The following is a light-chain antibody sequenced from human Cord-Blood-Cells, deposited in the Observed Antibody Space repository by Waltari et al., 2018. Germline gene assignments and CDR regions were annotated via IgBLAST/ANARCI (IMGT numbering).Light chain of an antibody. J-gene: IGKJ4*01. CDR3: QQYDNLPLT. Sequence: EIQMTQSPSPLSASVGDRVTITCQASQDISNYLNWYQQKPGKAPKLLIYEASNLETGVPSRFSGSGSGTDFTFTISSLQPEDIATYYCQQYDNLPLTFGGGTKVEIK. CDR2: EAS. CDR1: QDISNY. V-gene: IGKV1-33*01.